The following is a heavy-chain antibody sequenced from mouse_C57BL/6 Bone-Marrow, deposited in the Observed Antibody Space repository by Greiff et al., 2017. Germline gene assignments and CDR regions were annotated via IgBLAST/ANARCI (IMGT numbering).Heavy chain of an antibody. D-gene: IGHD2-3*01. CDR2: ISSGGSYT. V-gene: IGHV5-6*02. CDR3: ARRGWLPTRHAMDY. Sequence: EVMLVESGGDLVKPGGSLKLSCAASGFTFSSYGMSWVRQTPDKRLEWVATISSGGSYTYYPDSVKGRFTISRDNAKNTLYLQMSSLKSEDTAMYYCARRGWLPTRHAMDYWGQGTSVTVSS. CDR1: GFTFSSYG. J-gene: IGHJ4*01.